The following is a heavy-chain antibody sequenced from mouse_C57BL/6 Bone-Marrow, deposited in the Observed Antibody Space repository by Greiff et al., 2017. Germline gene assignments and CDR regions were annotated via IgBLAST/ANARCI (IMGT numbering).Heavy chain of an antibody. J-gene: IGHJ1*03. CDR2: ISSGGDYI. CDR3: ARAPLWLKYFDV. D-gene: IGHD2-2*01. CDR1: GFTFSSYA. Sequence: EVQRVESGEGLVKPGGSLKLSCAASGFTFSSYAMSWVRQTPEKRLEWVAYISSGGDYIYYADTVKGRFTISRDNARNTLYLQMSSLKSEDTAMYYCARAPLWLKYFDVWGTGTTVTVSS. V-gene: IGHV5S21*01.